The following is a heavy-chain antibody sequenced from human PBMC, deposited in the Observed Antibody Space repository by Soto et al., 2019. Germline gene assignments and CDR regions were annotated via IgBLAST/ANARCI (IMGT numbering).Heavy chain of an antibody. D-gene: IGHD1-1*01. CDR2: IIPIFDTA. CDR3: ARNGTQTGYSYGMDV. V-gene: IGHV1-69*01. J-gene: IGHJ6*02. Sequence: QVQLVQSGAELRKPGSSVKVSCKASGGTFSDFTINWVRQAPGQRLEWMGGIIPIFDTANYAEKFQGRVTITADESTSTSFMEVSSLRSEDTAVYYCARNGTQTGYSYGMDVCGQGTMVTVSS. CDR1: GGTFSDFT.